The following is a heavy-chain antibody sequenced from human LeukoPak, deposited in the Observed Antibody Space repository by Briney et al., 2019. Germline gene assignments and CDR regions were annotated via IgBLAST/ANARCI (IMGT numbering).Heavy chain of an antibody. CDR1: GFTFTSSA. V-gene: IGHV1-58*01. J-gene: IGHJ4*02. CDR3: ARAEDYGGNSDY. CDR2: IVVGSGNT. D-gene: IGHD4-23*01. Sequence: SVKVSCKASGFTFTSSAVQWVRQARGQRLEWIGWIVVGSGNTNYAQKFQERVTITRDMSTSTAYMELSSLRSEDTAVYYCARAEDYGGNSDYWGQGTLVTASS.